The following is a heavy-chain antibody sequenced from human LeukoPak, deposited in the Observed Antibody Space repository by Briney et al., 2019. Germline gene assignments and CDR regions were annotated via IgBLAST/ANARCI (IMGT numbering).Heavy chain of an antibody. CDR2: MNPNSGNT. CDR1: GYTFTSYD. V-gene: IGHV1-8*01. CDR3: ARGQLLSRYYYYYMDV. J-gene: IGHJ6*03. D-gene: IGHD2-2*01. Sequence: ASVKVSCKASGYTFTSYDINWVRQATGQGLEWMGWMNPNSGNTGYAQKFQGRVTMTRNTSISTAYMELSSLRSEDTAVYYCARGQLLSRYYYYYMDVWGKGTTATVSS.